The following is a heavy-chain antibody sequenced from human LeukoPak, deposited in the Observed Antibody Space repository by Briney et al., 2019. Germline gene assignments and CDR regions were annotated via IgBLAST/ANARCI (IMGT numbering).Heavy chain of an antibody. Sequence: SETLSLTCTVSGGSISSGGYYWSWIRQHPGKGLEWIGYIYYSGSTYYNPSLKSRVTISVDTSKNQFSLKLSSVTAADTAVYYCARDHTNYFDYWGQGTQVTVSS. D-gene: IGHD3-3*01. V-gene: IGHV4-31*03. CDR2: IYYSGST. CDR1: GGSISSGGYY. CDR3: ARDHTNYFDY. J-gene: IGHJ4*02.